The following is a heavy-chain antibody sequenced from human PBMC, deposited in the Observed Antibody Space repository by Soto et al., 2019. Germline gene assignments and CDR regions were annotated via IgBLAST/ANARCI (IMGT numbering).Heavy chain of an antibody. CDR2: IYYSGST. Sequence: SETLSLTCTVSGGSISSGDYYWSWIRQPPGKGLEWIGYIYYSGSTYYNPSLKSRVTISVDTSKNQFSLKLSSVTAADTAVYYCARERAVPGYSSSFDYWGQGTLVTV. CDR3: ARERAVPGYSSSFDY. D-gene: IGHD6-13*01. V-gene: IGHV4-30-4*01. CDR1: GGSISSGDYY. J-gene: IGHJ4*02.